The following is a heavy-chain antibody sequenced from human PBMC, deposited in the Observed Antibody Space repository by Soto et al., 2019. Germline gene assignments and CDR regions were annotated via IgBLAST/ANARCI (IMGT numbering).Heavy chain of an antibody. CDR3: AKDKRDRDYGWGSNDY. V-gene: IGHV3-23*01. Sequence: GGSLRLSCAASGFTFSSYAMSWVRQAPGKGLEWVSAISGSGGSTYYADSVKGRFTISRDNSKNTLYLQMNSLRAEDTAVYYCAKDKRDRDYGWGSNDYWGQGTLVTVSS. J-gene: IGHJ4*02. CDR2: ISGSGGST. D-gene: IGHD4-17*01. CDR1: GFTFSSYA.